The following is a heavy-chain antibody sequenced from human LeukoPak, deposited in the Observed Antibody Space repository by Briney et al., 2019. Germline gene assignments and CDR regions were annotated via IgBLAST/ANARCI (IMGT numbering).Heavy chain of an antibody. CDR1: GFTFSSYA. D-gene: IGHD2-21*02. V-gene: IGHV3-30*04. Sequence: GGSLRLSCAASGFTFSSYAMHWVRQAPGKGLEWVAVISYDGSNKYYADSVKGRFTISRDNSKNTLYLQMNSLRAEDTAVYYCARDEVTHISEHYYYYGMDVWGQGTTVTVSS. CDR2: ISYDGSNK. J-gene: IGHJ6*02. CDR3: ARDEVTHISEHYYYYGMDV.